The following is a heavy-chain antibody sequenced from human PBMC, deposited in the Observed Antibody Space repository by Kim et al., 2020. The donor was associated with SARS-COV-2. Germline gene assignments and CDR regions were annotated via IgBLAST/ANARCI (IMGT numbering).Heavy chain of an antibody. V-gene: IGHV1-18*01. D-gene: IGHD5-12*01. CDR2: ISAYNGNT. CDR3: ATAATITGFDPWNYFDY. Sequence: ASVKVSCKASGYTFTSYGISWVRQAPGQGLEWMGWISAYNGNTNYAQKLQGRVTMTTDTSTSTAYMELRSLRSDDTAVYYCATAATITGFDPWNYFDYWGQGTLVTVSS. J-gene: IGHJ4*02. CDR1: GYTFTSYG.